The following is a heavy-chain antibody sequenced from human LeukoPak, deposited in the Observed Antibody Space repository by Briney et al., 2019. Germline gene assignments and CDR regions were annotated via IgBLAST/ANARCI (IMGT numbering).Heavy chain of an antibody. CDR3: ARGYCSGGSCYSYYYYNYMDV. D-gene: IGHD2-15*01. J-gene: IGHJ6*03. Sequence: SETLSLTCTVSGGSISSSSYYWGWVRQPPGKGLEWIGSIYYSGSTYYNPSLKSRVTISVDTSKNQFSLKLSSVTAADTAVYYCARGYCSGGSCYSYYYYNYMDVWGKGTTVTVSS. V-gene: IGHV4-39*07. CDR2: IYYSGST. CDR1: GGSISSSSYY.